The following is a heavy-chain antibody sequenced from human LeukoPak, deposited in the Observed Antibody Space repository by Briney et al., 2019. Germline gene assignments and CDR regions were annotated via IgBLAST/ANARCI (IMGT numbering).Heavy chain of an antibody. J-gene: IGHJ4*02. CDR3: ARGRYGDGGDYFDY. CDR2: IYYSGST. D-gene: IGHD4-17*01. Sequence: SETLSLTCTVSGGSISSYYWSWIRQPPGKGLEWIGYIYYSGSTNYNPSLKSRVTISVDTSKNQFSLKLSSVTAADTAVYYCARGRYGDGGDYFDYWGQGTLVTVSS. CDR1: GGSISSYY. V-gene: IGHV4-59*01.